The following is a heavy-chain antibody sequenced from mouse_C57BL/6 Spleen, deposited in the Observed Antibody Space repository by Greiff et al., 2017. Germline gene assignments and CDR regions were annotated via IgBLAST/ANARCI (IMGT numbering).Heavy chain of an antibody. D-gene: IGHD3-2*02. CDR2: IWGVGST. V-gene: IGHV2-6*01. CDR1: GFSLTSYG. J-gene: IGHJ3*01. Sequence: QVQLKQSGPGLVAPSQSLSITCTASGFSLTSYGVDWVRQSPGKGLEWLGVIWGVGSTNYNSALKSRLNNSKDNSKSQVFLKMNSLQTDDTAKYYCASFDSSVGFWGWGQGTLVSVAA. CDR3: ASFDSSVGFWG.